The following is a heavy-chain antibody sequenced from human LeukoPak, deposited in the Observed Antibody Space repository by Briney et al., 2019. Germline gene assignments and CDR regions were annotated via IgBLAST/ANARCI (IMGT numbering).Heavy chain of an antibody. Sequence: GASVKVSCKASGYTFTSYYIHWVRQAPGQGLEWMGIINPSGGSTTYAQKLQGRVTMTTDTSTSTAYMELRSLRSDDTAVYYCARDGYCSSTSCHFYYYYGMDVWGQGTTVTVSS. D-gene: IGHD2-2*03. CDR3: ARDGYCSSTSCHFYYYYGMDV. J-gene: IGHJ6*02. V-gene: IGHV1-46*01. CDR1: GYTFTSYY. CDR2: INPSGGST.